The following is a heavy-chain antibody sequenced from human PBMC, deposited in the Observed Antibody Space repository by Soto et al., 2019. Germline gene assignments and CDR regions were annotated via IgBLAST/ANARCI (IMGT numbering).Heavy chain of an antibody. J-gene: IGHJ4*02. D-gene: IGHD5-18*01. CDR3: ARGRGYSYY. CDR2: IYYSGST. CDR1: GGSISSYY. V-gene: IGHV4-59*01. Sequence: QVQLQESGPGLVKPSETLSLTCTVSGGSISSYYWSWIRQPPGKGLEWIGYIYYSGSTNYNPSLKSRFTISVDTSKNQFSLKLSSVTAADTAVYYCARGRGYSYYWGQGTLVTVSS.